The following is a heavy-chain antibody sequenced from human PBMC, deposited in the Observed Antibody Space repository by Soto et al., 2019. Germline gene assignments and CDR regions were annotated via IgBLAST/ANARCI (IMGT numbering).Heavy chain of an antibody. CDR1: GGSISSGGYY. CDR3: ARIEATYRRRNGMDV. Sequence: QVQLQESGPGLVKPSQTLSLTCTVSGGSISSGGYYWSWIRQHPGKGLEWIGYIYYSGSTYYNPSLKSRVTISVDTSKNHFSLKLSSVTAADTAVYYCARIEATYRRRNGMDVWGQGTTVTVSS. CDR2: IYYSGST. D-gene: IGHD2-2*01. J-gene: IGHJ6*02. V-gene: IGHV4-31*03.